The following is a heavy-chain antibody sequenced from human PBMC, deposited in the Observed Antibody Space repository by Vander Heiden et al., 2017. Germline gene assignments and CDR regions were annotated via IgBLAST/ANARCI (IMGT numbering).Heavy chain of an antibody. J-gene: IGHJ4*02. CDR1: GFTFSSYS. V-gene: IGHV3-21*01. D-gene: IGHD6-13*01. CDR3: ARDGSSSWYRPTPLFDY. CDR2: ISSSSSYI. Sequence: EVQLVESGGGLVKPGGSLRLSCAASGFTFSSYSMNWVRQAPGKGLEGVSSISSSSSYIYYADSVKGRFTISRDNAKNSLYLQMNSLRAEDTAVYYCARDGSSSWYRPTPLFDYWGQGTLVTVSS.